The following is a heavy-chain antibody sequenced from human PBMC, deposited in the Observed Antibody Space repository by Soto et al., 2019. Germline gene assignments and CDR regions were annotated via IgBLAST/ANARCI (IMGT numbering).Heavy chain of an antibody. V-gene: IGHV3-33*01. CDR1: GFTFSSYG. J-gene: IGHJ4*02. Sequence: QVQLVESGGGVVQPGRSLRLSCAASGFTFSSYGMHWVRQAPGKGLGWVAFIWHDGGNKFYAESVKGRFTISRDNSKNTLELQMTSLSAEDTAMYYCARDGDVNTGFGKDYWGQGTLVTVSS. CDR3: ARDGDVNTGFGKDY. D-gene: IGHD3-16*01. CDR2: IWHDGGNK.